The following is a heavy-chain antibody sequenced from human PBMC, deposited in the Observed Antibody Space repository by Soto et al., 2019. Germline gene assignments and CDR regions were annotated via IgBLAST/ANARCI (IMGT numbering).Heavy chain of an antibody. D-gene: IGHD2-2*01. CDR3: ARDLSRKGLFDY. CDR2: ISYDGSNK. V-gene: IGHV3-30*04. CDR1: GFTFSSYA. Sequence: GGSLRLSCAASGFTFSSYAMHWVRQAPGKGLEWVAVISYDGSNKYYADSVKGRFTISRDNSKNTLYLQMNSLRAEDTAVYYCARDLSRKGLFDYWGQGTLVTVSS. J-gene: IGHJ4*02.